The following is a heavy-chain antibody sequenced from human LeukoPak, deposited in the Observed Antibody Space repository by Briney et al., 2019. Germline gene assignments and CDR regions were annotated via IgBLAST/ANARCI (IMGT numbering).Heavy chain of an antibody. D-gene: IGHD3-3*01. CDR1: GGSISSGSYY. CDR3: ARDRDFVDY. Sequence: SETLSLTCTVSGGSISSGSYYWSWIRQPAGKGLEWIGRIYTSGSTNYNPSLKSRVTISVDTSKNQFSLKLSSVTAADTVVYYCARDRDFVDYWGQGTLVTVSS. CDR2: IYTSGST. V-gene: IGHV4-61*02. J-gene: IGHJ4*02.